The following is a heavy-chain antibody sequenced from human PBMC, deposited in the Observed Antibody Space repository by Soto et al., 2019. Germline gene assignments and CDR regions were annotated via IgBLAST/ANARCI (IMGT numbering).Heavy chain of an antibody. CDR1: GFTFDDYG. CDR2: INWNGGST. V-gene: IGHV3-20*01. J-gene: IGHJ6*03. D-gene: IGHD3-10*01. Sequence: EVQLVESGGGVVRPGGSLRLSCAASGFTFDDYGMSWVRQAPGKGLEWVSGINWNGGSTGYADSVKGRFTISRDNAKNSLYXXXNSLXXXXXXXXXXXXXXVTMVRGIYYYYMDVWGKGTTVTVSS. CDR3: XXXXVTMVRGIYYYYMDV.